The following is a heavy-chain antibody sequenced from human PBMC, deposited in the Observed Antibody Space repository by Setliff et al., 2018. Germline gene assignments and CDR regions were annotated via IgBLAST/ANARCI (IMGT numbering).Heavy chain of an antibody. Sequence: ASVKVSCKASGGTFTSYYLHWVRQAPGQGLQWMGFIDPNSGSTSFAQKFQGRLTITRDTSAGTVYMELSSLRSEDTAIYYCARDIPHNAFDIWGQGTMVTVSS. CDR1: GGTFTSYY. CDR3: ARDIPHNAFDI. D-gene: IGHD2-2*02. CDR2: IDPNSGST. J-gene: IGHJ3*02. V-gene: IGHV1-46*01.